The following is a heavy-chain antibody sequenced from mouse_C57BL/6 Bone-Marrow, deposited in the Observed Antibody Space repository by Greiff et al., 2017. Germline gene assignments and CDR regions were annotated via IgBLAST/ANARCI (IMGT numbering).Heavy chain of an antibody. D-gene: IGHD1-1*01. V-gene: IGHV1-39*01. CDR1: GYSFPDYN. CDR3: VLITTVVAPY. Sequence: VHVKQSGPELVKPGASVKISCKASGYSFPDYNMNWVKQSNGKSLEWMGVINPNDGTTSYNQKFKGKATLTVDQFSSTDYVQLNSLTSKDDAVYYCVLITTVVAPYWGQGTLVTVSA. CDR2: INPNDGTT. J-gene: IGHJ3*01.